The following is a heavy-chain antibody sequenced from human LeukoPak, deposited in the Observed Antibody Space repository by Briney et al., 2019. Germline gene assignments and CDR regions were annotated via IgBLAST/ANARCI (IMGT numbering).Heavy chain of an antibody. J-gene: IGHJ1*01. Sequence: PGGSLRLSCAASGFPISTNGMSWVRQAPGKGLEWVSGIVGGDGGTYYADSVKGRFIISRDNSKNTLYVQMNSLRAKDTAVYYCAKPLNSGWYPIFQHWGQGTLVTVSS. CDR1: GFPISTNG. V-gene: IGHV3-23*01. D-gene: IGHD6-19*01. CDR3: AKPLNSGWYPIFQH. CDR2: IVGGDGGT.